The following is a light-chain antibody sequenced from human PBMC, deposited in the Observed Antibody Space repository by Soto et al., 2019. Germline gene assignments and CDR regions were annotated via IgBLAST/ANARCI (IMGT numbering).Light chain of an antibody. CDR2: DVT. Sequence: QSVLTQPASVSGSPGQSITISCTGTSSEVGTYNYVSWYQQYPGKAPKLMIYDVTSRPSGVSNRFSGSKSGNAASLTISGLQAEDEADYYCCSYTSSSSLVFGTGTKVTVL. CDR1: SSEVGTYNY. V-gene: IGLV2-14*03. CDR3: CSYTSSSSLV. J-gene: IGLJ1*01.